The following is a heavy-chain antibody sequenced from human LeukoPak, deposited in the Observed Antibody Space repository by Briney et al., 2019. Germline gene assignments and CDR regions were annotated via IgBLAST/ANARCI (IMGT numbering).Heavy chain of an antibody. J-gene: IGHJ6*02. D-gene: IGHD3-9*01. Sequence: VASVTVSCKASGYTFTNYYMHWVRQAPRQGPEWMGIINPSGGSTSYAPKFQGRVTMTRDTSTSTVYMELSSLRSEDTAVYYCARDHYYDIVTGYYSVDHYYGMDVWGQGTTVTVSS. V-gene: IGHV1-46*01. CDR2: INPSGGST. CDR1: GYTFTNYY. CDR3: ARDHYYDIVTGYYSVDHYYGMDV.